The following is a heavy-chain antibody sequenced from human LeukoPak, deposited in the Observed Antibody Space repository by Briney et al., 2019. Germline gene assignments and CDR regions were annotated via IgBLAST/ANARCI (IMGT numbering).Heavy chain of an antibody. V-gene: IGHV4-59*10. D-gene: IGHD3/OR15-3a*01. Sequence: PSETLSLTCAVYGGSFSGYYWSWIRQPAGKGLEWIGRMYLSGETNYNPSLKSRVTMSLDTSKNHFSLKLTSATAADTAVYYCASGIQWTGNNYWGQGTLVTVSS. CDR2: MYLSGET. CDR3: ASGIQWTGNNY. CDR1: GGSFSGYY. J-gene: IGHJ4*02.